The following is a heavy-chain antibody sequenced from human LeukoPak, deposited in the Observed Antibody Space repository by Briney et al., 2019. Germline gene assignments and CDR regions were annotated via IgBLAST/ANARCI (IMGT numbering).Heavy chain of an antibody. CDR2: ISGSGSLT. Sequence: GGSLRLSCAASGFTFSSYAVSWVRQAPGKGLEWVSLISGSGSLTYYADSVKGRFTISRDNSKNTVYLQMNSLRAEDTAVYYCAKKRIAAAGKNDFDYWGQGTLVIVSS. CDR3: AKKRIAAAGKNDFDY. CDR1: GFTFSSYA. D-gene: IGHD6-13*01. J-gene: IGHJ4*02. V-gene: IGHV3-23*01.